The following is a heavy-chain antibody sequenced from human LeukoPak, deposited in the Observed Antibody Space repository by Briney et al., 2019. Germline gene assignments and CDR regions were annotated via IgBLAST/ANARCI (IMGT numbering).Heavy chain of an antibody. V-gene: IGHV4-61*02. D-gene: IGHD1-26*01. Sequence: SETLSLTCTVSGGSNSSGSYYWSWIRQPAGKGLEWIGRIYTSGSTNYNPSLKSRVTISVDTSKNQFSLKLSSVTAADTAVYYCARGGLLRDIDYWGQGTLVTVSS. CDR1: GGSNSSGSYY. CDR2: IYTSGST. J-gene: IGHJ4*02. CDR3: ARGGLLRDIDY.